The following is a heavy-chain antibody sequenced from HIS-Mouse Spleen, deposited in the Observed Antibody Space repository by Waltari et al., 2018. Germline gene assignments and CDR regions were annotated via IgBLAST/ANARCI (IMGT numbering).Heavy chain of an antibody. CDR2: MNPNNGNT. J-gene: IGHJ4*02. CDR3: ARGHDYSTYFDY. Sequence: QVQRVQSGAEVKKPGASVRVYCKASVYTFTSNDSNWVRQATGKGLEGMGWMNPNNGNTDYAKNFEVRVTMTRITSISTAYMVLSSLRSEDTAVYYCARGHDYSTYFDYWGQGTLVTVSS. CDR1: VYTFTSND. D-gene: IGHD4-4*01. V-gene: IGHV1-8*01.